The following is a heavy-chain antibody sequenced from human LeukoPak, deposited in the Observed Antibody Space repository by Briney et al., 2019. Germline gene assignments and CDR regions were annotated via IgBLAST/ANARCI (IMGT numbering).Heavy chain of an antibody. CDR2: ISGSGATT. CDR1: GFSFRTYA. J-gene: IGHJ6*02. V-gene: IGHV3-23*01. D-gene: IGHD1-1*01. CDR3: AKAPGATGSHYYYYGMDV. Sequence: GGSLRHSCGASGFSFRTYAMTWVRQAPGRGLEWVSSISGSGATTYNADPLKGRFTISRDNSKNTLYLQMNGLRAEDTAVYYCAKAPGATGSHYYYYGMDVWGQGTTVTVSS.